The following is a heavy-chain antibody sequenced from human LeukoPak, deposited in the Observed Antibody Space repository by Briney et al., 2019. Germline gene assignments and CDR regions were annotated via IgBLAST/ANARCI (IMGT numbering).Heavy chain of an antibody. CDR2: INPSGGST. CDR3: ARAHYSHYYGSGSYGWFDP. D-gene: IGHD3-10*01. Sequence: GASVKVSCKASGYTFTSYYMHWVRQAPGQGLEWMGIINPSGGSTSYAQKFQGRVTITADESTSTAYMELSSLRSEDTAVYYCARAHYSHYYGSGSYGWFDPWGQGTLVTVSS. J-gene: IGHJ5*02. V-gene: IGHV1-46*01. CDR1: GYTFTSYY.